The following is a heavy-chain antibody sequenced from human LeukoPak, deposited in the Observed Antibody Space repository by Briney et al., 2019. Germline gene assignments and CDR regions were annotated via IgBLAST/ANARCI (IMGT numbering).Heavy chain of an antibody. D-gene: IGHD1-26*01. J-gene: IGHJ4*02. CDR1: GFTFKYYW. Sequence: PGGSLRLSCAASGFTFKYYWMTWVRQAPGKGLEWMANIKEDGTQKFYVDSVKGRFTISRDDAKNSVFLQMNSLTAEDTAVYYCVRAGWELDYWGQGALVTVSS. CDR2: IKEDGTQK. V-gene: IGHV3-7*01. CDR3: VRAGWELDY.